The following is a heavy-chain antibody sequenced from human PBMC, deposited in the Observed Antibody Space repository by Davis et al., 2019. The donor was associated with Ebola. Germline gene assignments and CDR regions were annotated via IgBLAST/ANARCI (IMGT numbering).Heavy chain of an antibody. D-gene: IGHD1-1*01. J-gene: IGHJ4*02. CDR3: ARAQFPTTSDH. Sequence: ASVKVSCKASGYMFTNYGISWVRQAPGQGLEWMGWISGYNGNTDYAQTVQGRVSMTTDTSTSTAYMEVGILRSDDTAVYYCARAQFPTTSDHWGQGTLVTVSS. CDR2: ISGYNGNT. CDR1: GYMFTNYG. V-gene: IGHV1-18*04.